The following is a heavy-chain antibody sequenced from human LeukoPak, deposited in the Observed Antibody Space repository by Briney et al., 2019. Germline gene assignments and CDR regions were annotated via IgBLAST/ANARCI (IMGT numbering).Heavy chain of an antibody. Sequence: PGGSLRLSCAASGFTFSTYAISWVRQAPGKGLDWASVISGSGSSSNYADSVKGRFTISRDNSKNTLYMEMNSLRAEDTAVYYGAKEVSDYGDYVEAFDVWGQGTLVTVSS. CDR3: AKEVSDYGDYVEAFDV. J-gene: IGHJ3*01. CDR1: GFTFSTYA. CDR2: ISGSGSSS. D-gene: IGHD4-17*01. V-gene: IGHV3-23*01.